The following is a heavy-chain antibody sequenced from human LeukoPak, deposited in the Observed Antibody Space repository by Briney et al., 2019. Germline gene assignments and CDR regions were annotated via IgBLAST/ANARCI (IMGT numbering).Heavy chain of an antibody. Sequence: ASVKVSCKASGYTFIDYFMHWVRRAPGQGLEWMGWINPNSGGTNYAQGFQGRVTMTRDTSISTAYMELSRLTSDDTAVYYCARGVLAGDDYSGNPFYNRFDPWGQGTLVTVSS. V-gene: IGHV1-2*02. CDR1: GYTFIDYF. J-gene: IGHJ5*02. CDR3: ARGVLAGDDYSGNPFYNRFDP. CDR2: INPNSGGT. D-gene: IGHD3-22*01.